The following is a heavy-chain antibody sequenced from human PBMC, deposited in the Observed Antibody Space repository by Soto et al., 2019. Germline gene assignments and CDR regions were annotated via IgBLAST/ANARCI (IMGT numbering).Heavy chain of an antibody. D-gene: IGHD4-17*01. CDR1: CFTFSRYG. V-gene: IGHV1-18*01. Sequence: GAPVKACCKASCFTFSRYGISWGRQAPGQGLEWMGWISAYNGNTNYAQKLQGRVTMTTDTSTSTAYMELRSLRSDDTAVYYCARDDGGYYGDSPREKDYWGQGTLVTISS. J-gene: IGHJ4*02. CDR2: ISAYNGNT. CDR3: ARDDGGYYGDSPREKDY.